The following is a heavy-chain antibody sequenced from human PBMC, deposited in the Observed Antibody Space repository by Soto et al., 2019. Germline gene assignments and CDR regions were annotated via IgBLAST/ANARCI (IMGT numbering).Heavy chain of an antibody. CDR3: ARRHYYDSSGPPGWYFDL. V-gene: IGHV4-39*01. CDR1: GGSISSSSYY. J-gene: IGHJ2*01. CDR2: IYYSGST. D-gene: IGHD3-22*01. Sequence: QLQLQESGPGLVKPSETLSLTCTVSGGSISSSSYYWGWIRQPPGKGLEWIGSIYYSGSTYYNPSLKSRVTISVEPSKNQFSLKLSSVTAADTAVYYCARRHYYDSSGPPGWYFDLWGRGTLVTVSS.